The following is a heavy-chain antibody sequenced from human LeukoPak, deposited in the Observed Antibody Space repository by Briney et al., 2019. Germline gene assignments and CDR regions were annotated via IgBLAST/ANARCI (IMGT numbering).Heavy chain of an antibody. CDR3: ARYSSGSCYDY. D-gene: IGHD6-13*01. Sequence: GGSLRLSCAASGFTFTTYAMHWVRQAPGRGLEYVSAISTDGGGTYYANSVKGRFTISRDNSKNTLYLQMGSLRVEDMAVYYRARYSSGSCYDYWGQGTLVTVSS. J-gene: IGHJ4*02. V-gene: IGHV3-64*01. CDR2: ISTDGGGT. CDR1: GFTFTTYA.